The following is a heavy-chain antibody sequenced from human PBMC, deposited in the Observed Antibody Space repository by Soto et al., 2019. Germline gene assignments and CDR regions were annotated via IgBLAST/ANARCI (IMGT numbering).Heavy chain of an antibody. D-gene: IGHD2-21*02. J-gene: IGHJ3*02. CDR3: AKGQIVVVTATGAGAFDI. CDR2: ISGSGGST. CDR1: GFTFSSYA. V-gene: IGHV3-23*01. Sequence: GGSLRLSCAASGFTFSSYAMSWVRQAPGKGLEWVSAISGSGGSTYYADSVKGRFTISRDNSKNTLYLQMNSLRAEDTAVYYCAKGQIVVVTATGAGAFDIWGQGTMVTVSS.